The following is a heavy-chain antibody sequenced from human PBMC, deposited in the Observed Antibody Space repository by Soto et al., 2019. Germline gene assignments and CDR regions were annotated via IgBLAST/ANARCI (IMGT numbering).Heavy chain of an antibody. CDR1: GGSISSYY. CDR3: ARSTGIYYMDV. D-gene: IGHD3-10*01. CDR2: IYYSGST. J-gene: IGHJ6*03. V-gene: IGHV4-59*08. Sequence: QVQLQESGPGLVKPSETLSLTCTVSGGSISSYYWSWIRQPPGKGLEWIGYIYYSGSTNYNPSLKSRVTISVDTSKNQFSLKLSSVTAADTAVYYCARSTGIYYMDVWGKGTTVTVSS.